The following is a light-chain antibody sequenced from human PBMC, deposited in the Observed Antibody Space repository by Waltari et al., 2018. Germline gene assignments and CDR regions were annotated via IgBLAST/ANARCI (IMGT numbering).Light chain of an antibody. CDR3: QQYNDWPLT. Sequence: EIVMTQSPDTLSVSPGERATLSCRASQTFSSNLAWYHQKPGQAPRLLIYGASTRATGIPARFSGSGSGTEFTLTISSMQSEDFAVYYCQQYNDWPLTFGGGTKVEIK. V-gene: IGKV3-15*01. J-gene: IGKJ4*01. CDR1: QTFSSN. CDR2: GAS.